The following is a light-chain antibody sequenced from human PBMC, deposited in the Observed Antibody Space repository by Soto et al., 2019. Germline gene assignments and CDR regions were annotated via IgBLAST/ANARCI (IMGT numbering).Light chain of an antibody. Sequence: QSVLSQPPSVSAAPGQRVTISCSGSTSNIGKYYVSWYQQVPGTAPRLLIYDNNQRPSGIPDRFSGSKSGTSATLAITGLQTGDEADYYRATWDGGLTPQGVFGTGTKLTVL. J-gene: IGLJ1*01. CDR1: TSNIGKYY. V-gene: IGLV1-51*01. CDR3: ATWDGGLTPQGV. CDR2: DNN.